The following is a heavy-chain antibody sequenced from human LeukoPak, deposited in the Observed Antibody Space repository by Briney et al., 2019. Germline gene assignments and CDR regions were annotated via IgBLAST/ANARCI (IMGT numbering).Heavy chain of an antibody. J-gene: IGHJ4*02. CDR2: ISAYNGNT. CDR3: ARRGDGYNRGMNY. D-gene: IGHD5-24*01. CDR1: GYTFTSYG. V-gene: IGHV1-18*01. Sequence: ASVKVSCKASGYTFTSYGISWVRQAPGQGLEWMGWISAYNGNTNYAQKVQGRVTMTRDTSTSTVYMELSSLRSEDTAVYYCARRGDGYNRGMNYWGQGTLVTVSS.